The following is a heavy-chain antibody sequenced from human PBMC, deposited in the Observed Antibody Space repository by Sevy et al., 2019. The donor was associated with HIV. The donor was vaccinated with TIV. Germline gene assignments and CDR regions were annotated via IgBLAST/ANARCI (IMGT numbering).Heavy chain of an antibody. Sequence: GGSLRLSCAASGFTFDDYAMHWVRQAPGKGLEWVSGISWNSGSIGYADSVKGRFTISRDNAKNSLYLQMNSLRAEDTAWYYCAKDTAPHYYDSSGQYYYYYGMDVWGQGTTVTVSS. V-gene: IGHV3-9*01. D-gene: IGHD3-22*01. CDR1: GFTFDDYA. CDR2: ISWNSGSI. J-gene: IGHJ6*02. CDR3: AKDTAPHYYDSSGQYYYYYGMDV.